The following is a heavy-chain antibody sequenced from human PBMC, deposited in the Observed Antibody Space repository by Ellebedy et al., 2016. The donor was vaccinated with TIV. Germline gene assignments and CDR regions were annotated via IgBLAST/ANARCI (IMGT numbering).Heavy chain of an antibody. CDR2: INRDGSAK. D-gene: IGHD6-6*01. J-gene: IGHJ4*02. V-gene: IGHV3-7*03. CDR1: GFTFSDYW. CDR3: GRLGTYVADRGVDS. Sequence: PGGSLRLSCAASGFTFSDYWMSRVRQAPGKGLQWVANINRDGSAKHYLESLKGRFTISSDNAKNSLNLQLNSLRVEDGAVYYCGRLGTYVADRGVDSWGQGTLVTVSS.